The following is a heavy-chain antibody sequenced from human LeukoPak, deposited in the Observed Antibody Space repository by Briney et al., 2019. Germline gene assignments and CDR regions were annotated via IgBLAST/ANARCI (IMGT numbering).Heavy chain of an antibody. D-gene: IGHD6-19*01. V-gene: IGHV4-34*01. CDR2: INHSGST. CDR3: ARGPNSSGWDRAFDI. Sequence: PSETLSLTCAVHGGSFSGYYWSWIRRPPGKGLEWIGEINHSGSTNYNPSLKSRVTISVDTSKNQFSLKLSSVTAADTAVYYCARGPNSSGWDRAFDIWGQGTMVTVSS. J-gene: IGHJ3*02. CDR1: GGSFSGYY.